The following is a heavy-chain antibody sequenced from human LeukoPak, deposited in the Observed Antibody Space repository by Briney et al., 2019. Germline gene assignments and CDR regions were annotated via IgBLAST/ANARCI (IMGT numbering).Heavy chain of an antibody. J-gene: IGHJ4*02. CDR1: GDSISSSSSC. CDR3: ARRYYEWRTFDH. CDR2: IYYSGST. V-gene: IGHV4-39*01. Sequence: SETLSLTCTVSGDSISSSSSCWGWIRQPPGEGLEWIGSIYYSGSTYYNTSLKSRVTISVDTSKNQFSLKLSSVTAADTAVYYCARRYYEWRTFDHWGQGTLVTVSS. D-gene: IGHD3-22*01.